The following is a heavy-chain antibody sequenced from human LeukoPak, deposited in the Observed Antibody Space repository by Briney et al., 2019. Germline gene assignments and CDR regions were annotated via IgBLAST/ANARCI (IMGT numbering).Heavy chain of an antibody. V-gene: IGHV3-23*01. D-gene: IGHD2-2*02. CDR2: ISGSGGST. Sequence: QAGGSLRLSCAASGFTFSSYAMSWVRQAPGKGLEWVSAISGSGGSTYYADSVKGRFTISRDNSKNTLYLQMNSLRAEDTAVYYCVKSSYTADREWGPDWFDSWGQGALVTVSS. CDR1: GFTFSSYA. CDR3: VKSSYTADREWGPDWFDS. J-gene: IGHJ5*01.